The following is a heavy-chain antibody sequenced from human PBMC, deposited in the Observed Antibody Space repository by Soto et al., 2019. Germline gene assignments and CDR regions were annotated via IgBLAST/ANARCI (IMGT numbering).Heavy chain of an antibody. J-gene: IGHJ4*02. Sequence: EVQLVESGGGLVQPGGSLRLSCAATGFTFSTYWMHWVRQGPGKGLVWVSRISTDGSSTTYADSVKGRFTISRDNAKNQLYLQMNSLSAEDTAVYYCARATGSNHPFDYWGQGTLVTVSS. CDR3: ARATGSNHPFDY. CDR2: ISTDGSST. D-gene: IGHD2-2*01. V-gene: IGHV3-74*01. CDR1: GFTFSTYW.